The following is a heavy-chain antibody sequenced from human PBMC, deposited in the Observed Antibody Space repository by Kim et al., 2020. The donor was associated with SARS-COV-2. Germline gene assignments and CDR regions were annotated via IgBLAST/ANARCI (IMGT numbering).Heavy chain of an antibody. CDR3: AEGAVAGP. CDR2: NGNT. V-gene: IGHV1-18*01. D-gene: IGHD6-19*01. J-gene: IGHJ5*02. Sequence: NGNTNYAQKLQGRVTMTTDTSTSTAYMELRSLRSDDTAVYYCAEGAVAGPWGQGTLVTVSS.